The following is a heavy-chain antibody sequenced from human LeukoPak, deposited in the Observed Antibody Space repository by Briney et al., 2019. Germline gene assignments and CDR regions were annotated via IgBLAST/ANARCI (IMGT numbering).Heavy chain of an antibody. J-gene: IGHJ4*02. V-gene: IGHV4-39*01. CDR2: IYYSGST. D-gene: IGHD3-10*02. CDR3: ARGMMFADY. Sequence: PSETLSLTCAVSGGSISSSNWWSWVRQPPGKGLEWIGSIYYSGSTYYNPSLKSRVTISVDTSKNQFSLKLSSVTAADTAVYYCARGMMFADYWGQGTLVTVSS. CDR1: GGSISSSNW.